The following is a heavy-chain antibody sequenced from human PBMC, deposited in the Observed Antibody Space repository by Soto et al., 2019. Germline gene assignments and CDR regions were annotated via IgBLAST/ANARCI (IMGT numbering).Heavy chain of an antibody. J-gene: IGHJ4*02. CDR1: VGTFISDP. CDR3: ARAGNAVGTSTDFAY. CDR2: LIPIFGTA. V-gene: IGHV1-69*01. D-gene: IGHD1-1*01. Sequence: PLKRDCKTAVGTFISDPGVRGLRAPRQGLEWMGALIPIFGTATSPQKFPGRVTITADASTSTAYMAVRTLPSAATAVYYCARAGNAVGTSTDFAYWGQGTLVTVSS.